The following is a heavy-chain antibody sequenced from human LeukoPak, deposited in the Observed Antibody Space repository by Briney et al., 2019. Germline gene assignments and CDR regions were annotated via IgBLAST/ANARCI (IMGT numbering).Heavy chain of an antibody. CDR2: IIPIFGTA. CDR3: AKQGAARQDYYMDV. D-gene: IGHD5-18*01. J-gene: IGHJ6*03. V-gene: IGHV1-69*06. CDR1: GDSFSSYA. Sequence: SVKVSCKASGDSFSSYAITWVRQAPGQGLEWLGRIIPIFGTANYPQKFQGGVTITADILSSTAYIEMTNLTSDDTAVYFCAKQGAARQDYYMDVWGNGTTVSVS.